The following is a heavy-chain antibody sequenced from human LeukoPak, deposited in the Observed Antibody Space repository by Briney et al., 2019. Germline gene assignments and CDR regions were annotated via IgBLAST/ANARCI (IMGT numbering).Heavy chain of an antibody. D-gene: IGHD1-26*01. CDR1: GLTFSSYG. CDR2: ITGSGGTT. CDR3: AKNVLGSGSYSWYFDL. Sequence: GGSLRLSCAASGLTFSSYGLSWVRQAPAKGLEWVSSITGSGGTTHTASLKGRFTISRDNSKSTLYLKMNSLSAADTAVYYCAKNVLGSGSYSWYFDLWGRGTLVTVSS. J-gene: IGHJ2*01. V-gene: IGHV3-23*01.